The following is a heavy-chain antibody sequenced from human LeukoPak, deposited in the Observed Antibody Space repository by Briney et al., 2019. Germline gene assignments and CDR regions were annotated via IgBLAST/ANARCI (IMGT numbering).Heavy chain of an antibody. CDR1: GFTFSSYS. Sequence: GGSLRLSRAASGFTFSSYSMNWVRQAPGKGLEWVSSISSSSSYIYYADSVKGRFTISRDNAKNSLYLQMNSLRAEDTAVYYCARGGAVAGLDYWGQGTLVTVSS. CDR2: ISSSSSYI. CDR3: ARGGAVAGLDY. V-gene: IGHV3-21*01. D-gene: IGHD6-19*01. J-gene: IGHJ4*02.